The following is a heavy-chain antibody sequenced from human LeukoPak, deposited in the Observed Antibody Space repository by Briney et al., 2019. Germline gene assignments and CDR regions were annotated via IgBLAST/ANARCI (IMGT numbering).Heavy chain of an antibody. J-gene: IGHJ6*03. CDR3: ARQPRVVPYYMDV. V-gene: IGHV3-48*01. Sequence: GGSLRLSCAASGFTFSSYSMNWVRQAPGKGLGWVSYISTSSSTIYYADSVKGRFTISRDDAKNSLYLQMNSLRAEDTAVYYCARQPRVVPYYMDVWGKGTTVTVSS. D-gene: IGHD2-2*01. CDR1: GFTFSSYS. CDR2: ISTSSSTI.